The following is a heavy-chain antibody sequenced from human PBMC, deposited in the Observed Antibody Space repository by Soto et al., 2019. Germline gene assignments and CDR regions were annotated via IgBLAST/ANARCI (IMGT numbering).Heavy chain of an antibody. V-gene: IGHV1-69*13. CDR1: GGTFSSYA. J-gene: IGHJ5*02. D-gene: IGHD1-20*01. CDR2: IIPIFGTA. Sequence: SVKVSCKASGGTFSSYAISWVRQAPGQGLEWMGGIIPIFGTANYAQKFQGRVTITADGSTSTAYMELSSLRSEDTAVYYCARKYNWNDDPYNWFDPWGQGTLVTVSS. CDR3: ARKYNWNDDPYNWFDP.